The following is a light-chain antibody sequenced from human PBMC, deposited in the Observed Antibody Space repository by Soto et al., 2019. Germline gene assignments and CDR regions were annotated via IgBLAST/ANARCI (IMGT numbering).Light chain of an antibody. J-gene: IGKJ2*01. Sequence: DIVMTQSPDSLAVSLGERATINCKSSQSVLYSSNNKNYLAWYQQKTGQPPKLLIYWASTRESGVPERFSGGGSGTDFLRTISSLQAEDVAVYYCQQYYSTPPYTFGQGTKLEIK. CDR2: WAS. CDR3: QQYYSTPPYT. CDR1: QSVLYSSNNKNY. V-gene: IGKV4-1*01.